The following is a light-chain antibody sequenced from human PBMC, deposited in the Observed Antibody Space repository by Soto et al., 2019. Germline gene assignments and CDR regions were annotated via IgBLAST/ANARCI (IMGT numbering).Light chain of an antibody. Sequence: EIVMTQSPATLSVSPGERATLSCRASQSVSNNLAWYQQKPGQAPRLLIYGASTRPTGIPARFSGSGSVTEFTLTISSLQSEDFAVYYCQQYNYWPPLTFGGGTKVEIK. V-gene: IGKV3D-15*01. J-gene: IGKJ4*01. CDR1: QSVSNN. CDR2: GAS. CDR3: QQYNYWPPLT.